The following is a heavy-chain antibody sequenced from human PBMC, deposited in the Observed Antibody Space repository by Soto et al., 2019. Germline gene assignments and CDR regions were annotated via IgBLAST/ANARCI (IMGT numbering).Heavy chain of an antibody. CDR1: GFTFSSYA. CDR2: ISGSGGST. CDR3: AKHYDFWSGQNWLDP. V-gene: IGHV3-23*01. Sequence: PGGSLRLSCAASGFTFSSYAMSWVRQAPGKGLEWVSAISGSGGSTYYADSVKGRFTISRDNSKNTLYLQMNSLRAEDTAVYYCAKHYDFWSGQNWLDPWGQGTLVTVSS. D-gene: IGHD3-3*01. J-gene: IGHJ5*02.